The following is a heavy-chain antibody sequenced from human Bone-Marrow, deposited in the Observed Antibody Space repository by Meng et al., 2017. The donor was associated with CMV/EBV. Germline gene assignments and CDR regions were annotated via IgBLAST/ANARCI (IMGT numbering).Heavy chain of an antibody. D-gene: IGHD5-18*01. Sequence: GESLKISCAASGFTFDDYTMHWVRQVPGKGLEWVSLITWDGGSTYYADSVKGRFTISRDNSKHSLFLQMNSLRTEDTALYYCAKPGYQPDLGYYYYYGMDVWGQGTTVTVSS. CDR3: AKPGYQPDLGYYYYYGMDV. CDR2: ITWDGGST. V-gene: IGHV3-43*01. J-gene: IGHJ6*02. CDR1: GFTFDDYT.